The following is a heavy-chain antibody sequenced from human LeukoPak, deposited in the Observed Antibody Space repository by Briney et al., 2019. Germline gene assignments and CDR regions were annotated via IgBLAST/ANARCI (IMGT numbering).Heavy chain of an antibody. CDR2: IKQDGSEK. CDR1: GFTFSSYW. CDR3: AKDEGAYSYGSHGLDFDY. V-gene: IGHV3-7*01. J-gene: IGHJ4*02. Sequence: QPGGSLRLSCAASGFTFSSYWMSWVRQAPGKGLEWVANIKQDGSEKYYADSVKGRFTISRDNSKNTLYLQMNSLRAEDTAVYYCAKDEGAYSYGSHGLDFDYWGQGTLVTVSS. D-gene: IGHD5-18*01.